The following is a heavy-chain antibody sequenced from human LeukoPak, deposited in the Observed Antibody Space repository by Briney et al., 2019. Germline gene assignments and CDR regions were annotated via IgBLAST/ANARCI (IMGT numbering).Heavy chain of an antibody. Sequence: GGSLRLSCEASGFTFSSYEMNWVRQAPGKGLEWVSYISSFSSTIYYPDSVMGRFTISRDNAKNSLYLQMNSLRAEDTAVYYCARSPNYKGYFDYWGQGTLVTVSS. CDR1: GFTFSSYE. CDR2: ISSFSSTI. CDR3: ARSPNYKGYFDY. V-gene: IGHV3-48*03. J-gene: IGHJ4*02. D-gene: IGHD3-10*01.